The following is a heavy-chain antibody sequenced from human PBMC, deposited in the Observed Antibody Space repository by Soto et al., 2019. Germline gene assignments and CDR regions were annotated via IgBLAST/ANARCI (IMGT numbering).Heavy chain of an antibody. Sequence: QVQLVQSGAEVKKPGASVKVSCKASGYTFTGYYMHWVRQAPGQGLEWMGWINPNSGGTNYAQKFQGWVTMTRDTSSSTAYMELSRLRSDDTAVYYCARDQVGEVRGDTVGYFDLWGRGTLVTVSS. V-gene: IGHV1-2*04. CDR1: GYTFTGYY. D-gene: IGHD3-10*01. CDR2: INPNSGGT. CDR3: ARDQVGEVRGDTVGYFDL. J-gene: IGHJ2*01.